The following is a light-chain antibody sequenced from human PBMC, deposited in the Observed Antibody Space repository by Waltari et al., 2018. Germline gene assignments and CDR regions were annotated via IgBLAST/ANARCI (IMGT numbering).Light chain of an antibody. Sequence: QSVLTQPPSLSAAPGQKVTISCSGGTSNIGNNHVSWYQQLPGTAPKNIIYDSDKRPSGIPDRFSASKSGTSATLGITGLQTGDEADYDCGAWDTRLSGEVFGGGTKLTVL. CDR2: DSD. V-gene: IGLV1-51*01. CDR3: GAWDTRLSGEV. J-gene: IGLJ2*01. CDR1: TSNIGNNH.